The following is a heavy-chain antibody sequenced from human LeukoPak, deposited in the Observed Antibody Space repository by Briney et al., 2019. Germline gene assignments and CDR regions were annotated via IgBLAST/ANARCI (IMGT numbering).Heavy chain of an antibody. J-gene: IGHJ4*02. CDR2: VDSKSGGT. D-gene: IGHD4-17*01. CDR1: GYTFTGYY. V-gene: IGHV1-2*02. Sequence: ASVTVSCKASGYTFTGYYMHWVRQAPGQGFEWLGRVDSKSGGTNYAQKFQGRVTMTRDTSISTVYTQLISLRSDDTAVYYCAREMNYDDYRTSDYWGQGTLVTVSS. CDR3: AREMNYDDYRTSDY.